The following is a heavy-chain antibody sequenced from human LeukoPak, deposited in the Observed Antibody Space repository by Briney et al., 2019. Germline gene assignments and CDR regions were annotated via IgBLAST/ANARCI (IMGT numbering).Heavy chain of an antibody. D-gene: IGHD1-26*01. J-gene: IGHJ4*02. V-gene: IGHV3-74*01. Sequence: PGRSLRLSCAASGFTFSSYGMHWVRQAPGKGLVWVSRINSDGSSTSYADSVKGRFTISRDNAKNTLYLQMNSLRAEDTAVYYCARASGSHHFDYWGQGTLVTVSS. CDR3: ARASGSHHFDY. CDR2: INSDGSST. CDR1: GFTFSSYG.